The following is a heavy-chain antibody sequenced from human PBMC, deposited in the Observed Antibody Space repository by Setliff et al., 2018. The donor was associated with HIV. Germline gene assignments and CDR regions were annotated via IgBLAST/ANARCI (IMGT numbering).Heavy chain of an antibody. D-gene: IGHD3-10*01. CDR2: ISTYSDET. Sequence: ASVKVSCKASGYTFTSYHLHWLRQAPGQGLEWMGWISTYSDETSSSQNLQGRLTMTTDTSTSTAYMDLRSLRSDDTAVYYCARRGNYYASALDYWGQGTLVTVSS. CDR3: ARRGNYYASALDY. CDR1: GYTFTSYH. J-gene: IGHJ4*02. V-gene: IGHV1-18*04.